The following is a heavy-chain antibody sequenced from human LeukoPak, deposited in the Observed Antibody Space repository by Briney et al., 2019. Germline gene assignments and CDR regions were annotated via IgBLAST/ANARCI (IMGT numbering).Heavy chain of an antibody. CDR2: IYPGDSDT. Sequence: GESLKISCKGSGSSFTSYWIGWVRQLPGKGLEWMGIIYPGDSDTRYSPSFQGQVTISADKSISTAYLQWSSLKASDTAMYYCARRLSYCGGDCYAWTDWGQGTLVTVSS. CDR1: GSSFTSYW. CDR3: ARRLSYCGGDCYAWTD. D-gene: IGHD2-21*02. J-gene: IGHJ4*02. V-gene: IGHV5-51*01.